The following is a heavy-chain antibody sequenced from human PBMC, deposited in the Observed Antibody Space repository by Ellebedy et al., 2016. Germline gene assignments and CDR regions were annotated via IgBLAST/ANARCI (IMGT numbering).Heavy chain of an antibody. CDR3: ARTVRTYSKVFDY. CDR1: GGSISSGNYY. V-gene: IGHV4-39*07. J-gene: IGHJ4*02. CDR2: IHFSGRT. D-gene: IGHD3-10*01. Sequence: SETLSLTXTVSGGSISSGNYYWSWIRHHPGKGLEWIGSIHFSGRTYYNPSLRSRVGISVDTSNNQFSLRVNSVTATDTAIYYCARTVRTYSKVFDYWGRGTLVTVSS.